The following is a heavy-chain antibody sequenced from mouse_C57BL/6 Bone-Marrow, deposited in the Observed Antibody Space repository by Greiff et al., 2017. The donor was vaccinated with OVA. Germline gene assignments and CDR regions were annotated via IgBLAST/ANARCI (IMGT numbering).Heavy chain of an antibody. Sequence: QVQLKQPGAELVKPGASVKLSCKASGYTFTSYWMHWVKQRPGRGLEWIGRIDPNSGGTTYNEKFKSKATLTVDKPSSTAYMQLSSLTSEDSAVYYCARWSNYDFFAYWGQGTLVTVSA. V-gene: IGHV1-72*01. CDR3: ARWSNYDFFAY. J-gene: IGHJ3*01. CDR1: GYTFTSYW. D-gene: IGHD2-5*01. CDR2: IDPNSGGT.